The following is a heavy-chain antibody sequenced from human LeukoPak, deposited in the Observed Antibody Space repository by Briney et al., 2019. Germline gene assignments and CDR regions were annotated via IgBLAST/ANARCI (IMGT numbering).Heavy chain of an antibody. CDR1: GGSISSYY. D-gene: IGHD6-6*01. J-gene: IGHJ4*02. V-gene: IGHV4-59*12. CDR3: ARDAEYSSSFFDY. CDR2: IYYSGST. Sequence: SETLSLTCTVSGGSISSYYWSWIRQPPGKGLEWIGYIYYSGSTNYNPPLKSRVTISVDTSKNQFSLKLSSVTAADTAVYYCARDAEYSSSFFDYWGQGTLVTVSS.